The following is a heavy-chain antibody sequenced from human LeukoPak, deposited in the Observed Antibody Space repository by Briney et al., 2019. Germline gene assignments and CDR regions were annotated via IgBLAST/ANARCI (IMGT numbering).Heavy chain of an antibody. CDR3: ARVDSSGYYYRSYYFDY. V-gene: IGHV1-18*01. J-gene: IGHJ4*02. D-gene: IGHD3-22*01. CDR2: ISTYNGNT. CDR1: GYTFINYD. Sequence: GASVKVSCKASGYTFINYDFSWVRQAPGQGLEWMGWISTYNGNTNYAQKLQGRVTMTTDTSTSTAYMELRSLRSDDTAVYYCARVDSSGYYYRSYYFDYWGQGTLVTVSS.